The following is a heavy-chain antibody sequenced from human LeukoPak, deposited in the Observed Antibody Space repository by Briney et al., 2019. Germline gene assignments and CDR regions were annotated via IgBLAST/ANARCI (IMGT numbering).Heavy chain of an antibody. CDR2: ISYDGSNK. J-gene: IGHJ6*03. V-gene: IGHV3-30*01. CDR1: GFTFSSNA. CDR3: ARVPLESASYYYYYMDV. Sequence: GGSLRLSCAASGFTFSSNAMHWVRQAPGKGLEWVAVISYDGSNKYYADSVKGRFTISRDNSKNTLYLQVNSLRAEDTAVYYCARVPLESASYYYYYMDVWGKGTTVTVSS. D-gene: IGHD3-3*01.